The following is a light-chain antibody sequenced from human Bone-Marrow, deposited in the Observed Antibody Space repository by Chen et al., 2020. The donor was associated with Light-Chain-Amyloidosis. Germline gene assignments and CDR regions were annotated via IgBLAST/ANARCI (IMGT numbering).Light chain of an antibody. CDR2: GSS. V-gene: IGKV3-20*01. Sequence: IVLTQSPGTLSLSPGEGANLSCRASQTFSSNYLTWYQQKFGQAPSLLIYGSSSRATCIPDRFTGSGSGTDFTLTINRLEPEDFAMYYCQQYGTSPLTFGGGTKVEIK. CDR1: QTFSSNY. CDR3: QQYGTSPLT. J-gene: IGKJ4*01.